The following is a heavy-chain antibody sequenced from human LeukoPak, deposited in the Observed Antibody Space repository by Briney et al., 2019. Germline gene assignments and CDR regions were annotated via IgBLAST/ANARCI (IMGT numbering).Heavy chain of an antibody. CDR2: INHSGST. V-gene: IGHV4-34*01. J-gene: IGHJ5*02. Sequence: SETLSLTCAVYGGSFCGYYWSWIRQPPGKGLEWIGEINHSGSTNYNPSLKSRVTISVDTSKNQFSLKLSSVTAADTAVYYCARGRRYCSSTSCYRWFDLWGQGTLVTVSS. CDR1: GGSFCGYY. D-gene: IGHD2-2*02. CDR3: ARGRRYCSSTSCYRWFDL.